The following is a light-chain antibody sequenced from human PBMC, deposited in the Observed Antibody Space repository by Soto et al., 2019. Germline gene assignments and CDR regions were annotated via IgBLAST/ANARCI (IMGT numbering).Light chain of an antibody. CDR3: SSYTSGTSVV. J-gene: IGLJ2*01. Sequence: QSALTQPASVSGSPGQSITISCTGTNSDVGAYNYVSWYQQHPGKAPKLMIYDVSNRPSGISDRFSGSKSGNTASLTIAGLQAADEADYYCSSYTSGTSVVFGGGTKLTVL. CDR1: NSDVGAYNY. CDR2: DVS. V-gene: IGLV2-14*03.